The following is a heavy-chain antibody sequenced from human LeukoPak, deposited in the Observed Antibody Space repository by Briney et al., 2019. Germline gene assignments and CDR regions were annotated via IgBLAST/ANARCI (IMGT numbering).Heavy chain of an antibody. J-gene: IGHJ4*02. CDR1: GFTFDDYT. V-gene: IGHV3-43*01. CDR2: ISWDGGST. CDR3: AEEGHYGEGGLDY. D-gene: IGHD4-17*01. Sequence: PGGSLRLSCAASGFTFDDYTMHWVRQAPGKGLEWVSLISWDGGSTYYADSVKGRFTISRDNSKNSLYLQMNSLRTEDTALYYCAEEGHYGEGGLDYWGQGTLVTVSS.